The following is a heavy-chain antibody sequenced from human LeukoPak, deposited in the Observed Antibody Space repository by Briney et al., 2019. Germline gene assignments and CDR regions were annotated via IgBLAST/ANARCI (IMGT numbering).Heavy chain of an antibody. CDR3: ARVRDYSGYDYYFDY. CDR2: INPNSGGT. J-gene: IGHJ4*02. D-gene: IGHD5-12*01. CDR1: GYTFTGYY. V-gene: IGHV1-2*06. Sequence: GASVTVSCTASGYTFTGYYMHWVRQAPGQGLEWMGRINPNSGGTNYAQKFQGRVTMTRDTSISTAYMELSRLRSDDTAVYYCARVRDYSGYDYYFDYWGQGTLVTVSS.